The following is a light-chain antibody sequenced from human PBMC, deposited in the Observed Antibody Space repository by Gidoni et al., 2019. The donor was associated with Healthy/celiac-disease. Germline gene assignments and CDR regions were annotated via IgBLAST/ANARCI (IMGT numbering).Light chain of an antibody. Sequence: EIVFTQSPATLSLSPGERATLSCRARQSVSSYLAWYQQKPGQAPRLLIYDASNRATGIPARFSGSGSGTDFTLTISSLEPEDFAVYYCQQRSNWPLTFGPGTKVDIK. CDR3: QQRSNWPLT. CDR2: DAS. CDR1: QSVSSY. J-gene: IGKJ3*01. V-gene: IGKV3-11*01.